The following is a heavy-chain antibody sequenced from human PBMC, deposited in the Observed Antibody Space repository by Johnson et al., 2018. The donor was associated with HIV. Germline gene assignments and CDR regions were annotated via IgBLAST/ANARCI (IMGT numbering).Heavy chain of an antibody. CDR3: ARGVKQQLSVVDAFDI. CDR1: GFTFSSYP. D-gene: IGHD6-13*01. CDR2: ISYDGRNQ. Sequence: QVQLVESGGGVVQPGRSPRLACAASGFTFSSYPLHWVRQAPGKGLAWVAVISYDGRNQYYADSVKGRFTISRDNSKNRLYLQMNSLRAEDTAVYFCARGVKQQLSVVDAFDIWGQGTMVTVSS. V-gene: IGHV3-30*04. J-gene: IGHJ3*02.